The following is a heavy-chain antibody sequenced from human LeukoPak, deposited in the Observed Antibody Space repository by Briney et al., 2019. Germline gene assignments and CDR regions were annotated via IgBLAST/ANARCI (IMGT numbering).Heavy chain of an antibody. Sequence: GESLRLSCAASGFTFSSDWMHWGRETPGKGLVWVSRINNDGSSTAYADSVRGRFTISRDNAKNTLYLQMNSQSAEDTAVYYCARGIVGAHDYWGQGTLVTVSS. CDR2: INNDGSST. V-gene: IGHV3-74*01. D-gene: IGHD1-26*01. CDR1: GFTFSSDW. CDR3: ARGIVGAHDY. J-gene: IGHJ4*02.